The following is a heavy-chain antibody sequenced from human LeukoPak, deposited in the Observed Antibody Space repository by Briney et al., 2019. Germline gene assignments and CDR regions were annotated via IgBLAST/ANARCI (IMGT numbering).Heavy chain of an antibody. J-gene: IGHJ4*02. CDR2: ISANGDST. Sequence: GGSLRLSCAAYGFTFSIYPMTWVRTAPGRGWVCVSSISANGDSTYYEDSVKGRFTISRDNSKNTLYLQLNGVRAEDAALYYCAKLDGSGGGCSGRDKGYWGQRTLVTVSS. D-gene: IGHD2-15*01. CDR1: GFTFSIYP. V-gene: IGHV3-23*01. CDR3: AKLDGSGGGCSGRDKGY.